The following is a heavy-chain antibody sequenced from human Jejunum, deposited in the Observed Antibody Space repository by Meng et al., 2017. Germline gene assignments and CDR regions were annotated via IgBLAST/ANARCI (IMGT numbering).Heavy chain of an antibody. D-gene: IGHD6-13*01. CDR2: IYWDDDK. V-gene: IGHV2-5*02. CDR3: AHRLAYSSNYNVGWFDP. CDR1: GFLLSTRGVG. Sequence: TLKESVPTLDKPPQTLTLPCPFSGFLLSTRGVGVGWIRQPPGKALECLALIYWDDDKRYNPSLKNRLTITKDTSKNQVVLTMTNMDPVDTATYYCAHRLAYSSNYNVGWFDPWGQGTLVTVSS. J-gene: IGHJ5*02.